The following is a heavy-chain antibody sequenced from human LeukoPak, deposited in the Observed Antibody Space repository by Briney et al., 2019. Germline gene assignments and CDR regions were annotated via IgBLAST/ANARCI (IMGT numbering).Heavy chain of an antibody. D-gene: IGHD1-26*01. CDR1: GFTFGNFG. J-gene: IGHJ3*02. V-gene: IGHV3-23*01. Sequence: GGSLRLSCEASGFTFGNFGMTWVRQAPGKGLQWVSGITGSTTWTYYAASVKGRFTVSRDNSQNTLHLQMNSLRAEDTAVYYCAKGGRWELLSAFDIWGQGTMVTVSS. CDR3: AKGGRWELLSAFDI. CDR2: ITGSTTWT.